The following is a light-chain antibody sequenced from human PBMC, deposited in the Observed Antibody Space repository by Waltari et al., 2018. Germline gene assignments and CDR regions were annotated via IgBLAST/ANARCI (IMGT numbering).Light chain of an antibody. CDR3: CSYAGTPRVV. CDR2: EVN. CDR1: NNYIASYNL. V-gene: IGLV2-23*02. Sequence: QSALTQPASASGTPGQSITISSTGTNNYIASYNLVSWYQQHPGKAPKVIIFEVNKRPSGVSNRFSGSKSGNTASLTVSGLHPEDEADYYCCSYAGTPRVVFGGGTKLTVL. J-gene: IGLJ2*01.